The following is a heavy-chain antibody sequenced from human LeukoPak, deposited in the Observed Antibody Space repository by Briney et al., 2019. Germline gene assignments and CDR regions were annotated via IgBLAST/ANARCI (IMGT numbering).Heavy chain of an antibody. J-gene: IGHJ4*02. D-gene: IGHD5-18*01. CDR3: AAVDTAMVRGYYFDY. CDR2: IIPIFGTA. V-gene: IGHV1-69*05. CDR1: GSTFSSYA. Sequence: GASVKVSCKASGSTFSSYAISWVRQAPGQGLEWMGGIIPIFGTANYAQKFQGRVTITTDESTSTAYMELSSLRSEDTAVYYCAAVDTAMVRGYYFDYWGQGTLVTVSS.